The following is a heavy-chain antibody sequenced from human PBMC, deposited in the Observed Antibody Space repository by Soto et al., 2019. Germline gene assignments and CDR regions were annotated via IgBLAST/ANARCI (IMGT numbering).Heavy chain of an antibody. CDR1: GGSISTSNW. Sequence: QVQLQESGPGLVKPSGTLSLTCAVSGGSISTSNWWSWVRQPPGKGLEWTGEVYRTGSTNHTPSRDRRLTISADQSQPQFSLKLTSVPAADTALYYCAMARATIAAAAIFVCCGQGTLVTVSS. V-gene: IGHV4-4*02. CDR3: AMARATIAAAAIFVC. D-gene: IGHD6-13*01. J-gene: IGHJ4*02. CDR2: VYRTGST.